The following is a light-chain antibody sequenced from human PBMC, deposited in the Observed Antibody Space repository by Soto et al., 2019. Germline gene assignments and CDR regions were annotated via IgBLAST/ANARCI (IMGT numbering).Light chain of an antibody. V-gene: IGLV2-14*01. CDR3: SSYTSSFLRV. Sequence: QSALTQPASVSGSPGQSITISCTGTSSDVGGYNYVSWYQQHPGKAPKLMIYDVSNRPSGVSNRFSGSKSGNTASLTISGFQAEDEADYYCSSYTSSFLRVFGGGTKLTVL. CDR1: SSDVGGYNY. CDR2: DVS. J-gene: IGLJ2*01.